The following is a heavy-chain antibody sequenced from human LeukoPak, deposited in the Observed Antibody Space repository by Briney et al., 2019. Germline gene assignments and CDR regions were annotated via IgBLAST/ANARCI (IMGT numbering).Heavy chain of an antibody. V-gene: IGHV4-39*01. CDR3: ARRPLFPVDAFDI. CDR2: IYYSGST. D-gene: IGHD3-10*02. Sequence: SETLSLTCTVSGGSISSSSYYWGWIRQPPGKGLEWIGSIYYSGSTYYNPSLKSRVTISVDTSKNQFSLKLSSVTAADTAVYYCARRPLFPVDAFDIWGPGTMVTVSS. J-gene: IGHJ3*02. CDR1: GGSISSSSYY.